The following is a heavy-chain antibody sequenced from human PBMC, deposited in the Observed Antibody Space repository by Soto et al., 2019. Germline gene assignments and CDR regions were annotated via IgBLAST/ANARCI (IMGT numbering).Heavy chain of an antibody. Sequence: ASVKVSCKASGYTFTGYYMHWVRQAPGQGLEWMGWINPDSGGTNYAQKFQGWVTMTRDTSISTAYMELSRLRSDDTAVYYCARDRRFLEWLSIGHYYYGMDVWGQGTTVTVSS. V-gene: IGHV1-2*04. CDR2: INPDSGGT. J-gene: IGHJ6*02. D-gene: IGHD3-3*01. CDR3: ARDRRFLEWLSIGHYYYGMDV. CDR1: GYTFTGYY.